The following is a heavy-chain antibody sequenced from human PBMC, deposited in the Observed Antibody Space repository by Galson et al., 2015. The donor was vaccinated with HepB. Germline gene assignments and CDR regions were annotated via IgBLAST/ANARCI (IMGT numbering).Heavy chain of an antibody. D-gene: IGHD3-9*01. CDR1: GYIFTGYY. Sequence: SVKVSCKASGYIFTGYYMHWVRQAPGQGLEWMGWINPNSGGTNYAQKFQGRVTMTRDTSISTAYMELSRLRSDDTAVYYCARGVGLRYFSLGEDYWGQGTLVTVSS. CDR2: INPNSGGT. CDR3: ARGVGLRYFSLGEDY. J-gene: IGHJ4*02. V-gene: IGHV1-2*02.